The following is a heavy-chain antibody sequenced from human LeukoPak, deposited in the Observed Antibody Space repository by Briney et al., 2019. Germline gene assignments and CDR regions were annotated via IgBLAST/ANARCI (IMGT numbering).Heavy chain of an antibody. J-gene: IGHJ4*02. V-gene: IGHV3-49*03. D-gene: IGHD3-22*01. CDR1: GFTFGDYA. Sequence: GGSLRLSCTASGFTFGDYAMSWFRQAPGKWLEWVGFIRSKAYGGTTEYAASVKGRFTISRDDSKSIAYLQMNSLKTEDTAVYYCTRRTYYYDSSGYYYSNYFDYWGQGTLVTVSS. CDR2: IRSKAYGGTT. CDR3: TRRTYYYDSSGYYYSNYFDY.